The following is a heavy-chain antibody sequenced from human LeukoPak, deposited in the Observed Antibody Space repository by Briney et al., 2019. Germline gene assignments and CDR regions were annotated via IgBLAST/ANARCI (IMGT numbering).Heavy chain of an antibody. Sequence: PGGSLRLSCAASGFTFSSHWMSWVRQAPGKGLEWVANIKQDGSEKYYVDSVKGRFTISRDNAKNSLYLQMNSLRAEDTAAYYCAREWYWGQGTLVTVSS. V-gene: IGHV3-7*01. CDR3: AREWY. J-gene: IGHJ4*02. CDR2: IKQDGSEK. CDR1: GFTFSSHW.